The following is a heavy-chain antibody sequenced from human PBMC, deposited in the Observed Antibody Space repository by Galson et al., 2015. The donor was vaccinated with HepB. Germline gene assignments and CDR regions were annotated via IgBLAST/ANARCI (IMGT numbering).Heavy chain of an antibody. J-gene: IGHJ6*02. Sequence: SVKVSCKASGYTFTSYYMHWVRQAPGQGLEWVGIINPSGGSTSYAQKLQGRVTMTRDTSTSTVYMELSSLRSEDTAVYYCARDLAAAAGTLSGMDVWGQGTTVTVSS. D-gene: IGHD6-13*01. V-gene: IGHV1-46*04. CDR2: INPSGGST. CDR3: ARDLAAAAGTLSGMDV. CDR1: GYTFTSYY.